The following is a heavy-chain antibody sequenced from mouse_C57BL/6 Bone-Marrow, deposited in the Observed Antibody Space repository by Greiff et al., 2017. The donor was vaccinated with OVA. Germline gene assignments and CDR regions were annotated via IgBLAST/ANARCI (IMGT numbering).Heavy chain of an antibody. Sequence: QVQLQQSGAELVKPGASVEISCKASGYAFSGYCMNWVKQRPGQGLEWIGQIYPGDGGTNYNGKFKGKATLTADKSSSTACMQLSSLTSEGATVYFSARVYFWGQGTTLTVSS. CDR2: IYPGDGGT. CDR3: ARVYF. V-gene: IGHV1-80*01. CDR1: GYAFSGYC. J-gene: IGHJ2*01.